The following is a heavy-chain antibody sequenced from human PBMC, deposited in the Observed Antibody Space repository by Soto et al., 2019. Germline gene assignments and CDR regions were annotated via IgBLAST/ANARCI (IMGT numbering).Heavy chain of an antibody. D-gene: IGHD3-10*01. CDR2: VKSKTYGETT. Sequence: AGGSLRLSCAASGLTFNNAWMTWVRLAPGKGLEWVGRVKSKTYGETTDYAAPVKGRFSISRDDSKTTIYLQMNSLKTEDTAVYYCTTEVSWAATDTGSFEYWGQGALVTVSS. CDR1: GLTFNNAW. CDR3: TTEVSWAATDTGSFEY. V-gene: IGHV3-15*01. J-gene: IGHJ4*02.